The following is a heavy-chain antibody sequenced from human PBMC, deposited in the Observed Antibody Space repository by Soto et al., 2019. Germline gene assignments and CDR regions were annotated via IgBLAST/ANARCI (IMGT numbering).Heavy chain of an antibody. D-gene: IGHD2-15*01. V-gene: IGHV4-34*01. Sequence: TLSLTCAVYGGSFSGYYWSWIRQPPGNGLEWIGEINHSVSTNYNPTLKSRVTISVDTSKNQFSLKLSSVTAADTAVYYCASKKLSSPNWFAPWGQGTLVTVSS. CDR1: GGSFSGYY. CDR3: ASKKLSSPNWFAP. CDR2: INHSVST. J-gene: IGHJ5*02.